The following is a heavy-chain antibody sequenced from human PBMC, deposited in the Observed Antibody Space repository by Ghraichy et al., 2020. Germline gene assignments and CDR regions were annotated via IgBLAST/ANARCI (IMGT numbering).Heavy chain of an antibody. CDR3: ARIIPSFGGVTRARVFTEFDY. Sequence: SETLSLTCTVSGGSISSSSYFWGWIRQPPGKGLEWIGSIYYRGNTYYNPPLKSRVTISVDMSKNQFSLKLSSVTAADTAVYYCARIIPSFGGVTRARVFTEFDYWGQGTLVTVSS. D-gene: IGHD3-16*01. V-gene: IGHV4-39*01. CDR2: IYYRGNT. J-gene: IGHJ4*02. CDR1: GGSISSSSYF.